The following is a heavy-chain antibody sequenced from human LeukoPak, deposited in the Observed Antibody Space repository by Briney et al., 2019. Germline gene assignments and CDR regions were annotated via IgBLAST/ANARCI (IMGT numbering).Heavy chain of an antibody. CDR2: IYHTGNI. J-gene: IGHJ4*02. Sequence: SETLSLTCAVSGASITSYYWTWIRQPPGKGLEWIGYIYHTGNIKYNPSLNSRVTISIDTSKNQFSLKLSSVTAAATAVYYCARFGSGWWYNDYWGQGTLVTVSS. V-gene: IGHV4-59*01. D-gene: IGHD6-19*01. CDR1: GASITSYY. CDR3: ARFGSGWWYNDY.